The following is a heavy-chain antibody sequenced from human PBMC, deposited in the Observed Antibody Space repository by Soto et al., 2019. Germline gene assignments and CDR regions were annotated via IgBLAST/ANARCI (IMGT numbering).Heavy chain of an antibody. CDR1: GYTFTSYD. D-gene: IGHD2-15*01. J-gene: IGHJ5*02. CDR2: MNPNSGNT. V-gene: IGHV1-8*01. Sequence: QVQLVQSGAEVKKPGASVKVSCKASGYTFTSYDINWVRQATGQGLEWMGWMNPNSGNTGYAQKFQGRVTMTRNTSISKAYMELSSLRSEDTAVYYCARTPSGVVGAPRINWFDPWGQGTRVTVSS. CDR3: ARTPSGVVGAPRINWFDP.